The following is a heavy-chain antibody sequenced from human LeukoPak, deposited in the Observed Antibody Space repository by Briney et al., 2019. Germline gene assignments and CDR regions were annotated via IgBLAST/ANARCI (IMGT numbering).Heavy chain of an antibody. J-gene: IGHJ4*02. CDR3: AKDRGAGS. Sequence: GGSLRLSCAASGFNFSSYVMSWVRQAPGKGLEWVSALNGGGDSTYYVGSVKGRFTTSRDNSKNTPYLQMNSLRAEDTAVYYCAKDRGAGSWGQGTLVTVSS. D-gene: IGHD3-10*01. V-gene: IGHV3-23*01. CDR1: GFNFSSYV. CDR2: LNGGGDST.